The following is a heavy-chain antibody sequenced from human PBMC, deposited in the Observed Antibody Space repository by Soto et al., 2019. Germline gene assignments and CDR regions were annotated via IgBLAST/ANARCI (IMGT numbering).Heavy chain of an antibody. CDR2: INCNSGII. Sequence: SLRLSCAASGFTFDDYVLHCVRQAPGKGLEWFSGINCNSGIIVYADSVKGRFTISRDNAKNSLYLQMNSLRAEDTAVYYCARASGYSGYADYWGQGTLVTVSS. CDR1: GFTFDDYV. D-gene: IGHD5-12*01. CDR3: ARASGYSGYADY. V-gene: IGHV3-9*01. J-gene: IGHJ4*02.